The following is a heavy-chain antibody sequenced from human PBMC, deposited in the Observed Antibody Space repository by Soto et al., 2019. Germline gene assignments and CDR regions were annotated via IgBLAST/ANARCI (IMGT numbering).Heavy chain of an antibody. CDR3: ARESKWYGGQYFQD. J-gene: IGHJ1*01. Sequence: EVQLLQSGGGLAQPGTSLRLSCAASGFTFKYYAMTWDRQAPGKGLEWVSTISGSGDKTDYADSVKGRFRVSRDNSKDTLYLQMDSRRADDSALYYCARESKWYGGQYFQDWGQGTLVTVSS. V-gene: IGHV3-23*01. CDR2: ISGSGDKT. D-gene: IGHD2-8*01. CDR1: GFTFKYYA.